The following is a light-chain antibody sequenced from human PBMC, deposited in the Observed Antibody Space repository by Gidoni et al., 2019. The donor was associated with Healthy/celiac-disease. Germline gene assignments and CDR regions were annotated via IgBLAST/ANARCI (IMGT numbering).Light chain of an antibody. CDR1: QSIRSY. V-gene: IGKV1-39*01. J-gene: IGKJ1*01. CDR2: AAS. Sequence: DIQMTQSPSSLSASVGDRVNITCRASQSIRSYLNWYQQKPGKAPKLLIYAASSLQSGVPSRFSGSGSGTDFTLTISSLQPEDFATYYCQQSYSTSVTFGQGTKVEIK. CDR3: QQSYSTSVT.